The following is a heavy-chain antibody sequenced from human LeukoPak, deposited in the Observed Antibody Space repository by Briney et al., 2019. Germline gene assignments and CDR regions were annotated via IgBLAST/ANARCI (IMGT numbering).Heavy chain of an antibody. CDR3: ARDPRWLQSNDAFDI. V-gene: IGHV4-59*01. Sequence: SETLSLTCTVSGGSISSYYWSWIRQPPGKGLEWIGYLYYSGSTNYNPSLKSRVTISVDTSKNQFFLKLSSVTAADTAVYYCARDPRWLQSNDAFDIWGQGTMVTVSS. D-gene: IGHD5-24*01. J-gene: IGHJ3*02. CDR1: GGSISSYY. CDR2: LYYSGST.